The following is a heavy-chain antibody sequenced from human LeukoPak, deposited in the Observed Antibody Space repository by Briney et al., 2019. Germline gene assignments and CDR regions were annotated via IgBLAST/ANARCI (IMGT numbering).Heavy chain of an antibody. CDR1: GGSISSSNW. V-gene: IGHV4-4*02. CDR3: AREDLVGITNA. J-gene: IGHJ5*02. D-gene: IGHD1-26*01. Sequence: PSETLSLTCAVSGGSISSSNWWSWVRQPPGKGLEWIGTIYYSGSTYYSPSLKSRVAISVDTSKNQFSLNLTSVTAADTAVYYCAREDLVGITNAWGQGTLVTVSS. CDR2: IYYSGST.